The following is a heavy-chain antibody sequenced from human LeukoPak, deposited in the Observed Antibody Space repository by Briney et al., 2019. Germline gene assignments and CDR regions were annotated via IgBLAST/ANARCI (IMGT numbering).Heavy chain of an antibody. CDR2: IYYSGST. CDR1: GGSISSSSYY. D-gene: IGHD2-2*02. Sequence: SETLSLTCTVSGGSISSSSYYWGWIRQPPGKGLEWIGSIYYSGSTYYNPSLKSRVTISVDTSKNQFSLKLSSVTAADTAVYYCARQGDIVVVPAAIPRGAYDYWGQGTLVTVSS. V-gene: IGHV4-39*01. J-gene: IGHJ4*02. CDR3: ARQGDIVVVPAAIPRGAYDY.